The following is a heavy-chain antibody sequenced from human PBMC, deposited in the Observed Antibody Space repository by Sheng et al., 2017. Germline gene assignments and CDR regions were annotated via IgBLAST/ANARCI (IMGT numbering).Heavy chain of an antibody. CDR1: GFTFSFYW. CDR3: ARWGNYAFDI. CDR2: IKQDGSEK. V-gene: IGHV3-7*01. J-gene: IGHJ3*02. Sequence: EVQLVESGGGLVQPGGSLRLSCAASGFTFSFYWMSWVRQAPGKGLEWVANIKQDGSEKYYVDSVKGRFTISRDNARSSLYLQMNSLRAEDTAVYYCARWGNYAFDIWGQGTMVTVSS. D-gene: IGHD1-7*01.